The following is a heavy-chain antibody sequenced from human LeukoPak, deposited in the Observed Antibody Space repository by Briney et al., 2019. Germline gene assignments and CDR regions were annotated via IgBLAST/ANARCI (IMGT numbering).Heavy chain of an antibody. J-gene: IGHJ4*02. Sequence: ASVKVSCTASGYTFTGYYMHWVRQAPGQGLEWMGWINPNSGGTNYAQKFQGRVTMTRDTSISTAYMELSRLRSDDTAVYYCATAQGYYYGSGSLPYWGQGTLVTVSS. CDR2: INPNSGGT. D-gene: IGHD3-10*01. CDR1: GYTFTGYY. V-gene: IGHV1-2*02. CDR3: ATAQGYYYGSGSLPY.